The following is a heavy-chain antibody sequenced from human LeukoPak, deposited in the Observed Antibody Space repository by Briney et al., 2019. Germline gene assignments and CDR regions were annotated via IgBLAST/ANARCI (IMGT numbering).Heavy chain of an antibody. V-gene: IGHV4-59*01. CDR3: ARTPNDFWSGYSFHFDY. Sequence: PSETLSLTCTVSGGSISSYYWSWLRQPPGKGLEWIGYIYYSGSTNYNPSLKSRVTISVDTSKNQFSLKLSSVTAADTAVYYCARTPNDFWSGYSFHFDYWGQGTLVTVSS. D-gene: IGHD3-3*01. CDR1: GGSISSYY. CDR2: IYYSGST. J-gene: IGHJ4*02.